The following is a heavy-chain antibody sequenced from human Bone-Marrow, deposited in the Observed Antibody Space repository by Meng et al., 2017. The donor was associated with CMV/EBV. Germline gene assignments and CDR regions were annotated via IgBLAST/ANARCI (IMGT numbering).Heavy chain of an antibody. D-gene: IGHD6-19*01. CDR1: GFTFSDYY. CDR2: ISSSGTYI. Sequence: GGSLRLSCAASGFTFSDYYMSWIRQAPGKGLEWVSSISSSGTYIYYADPLKDRFTISRDNATNSLSLKMNSLRADDTAADYCAKDHASRYSGSAPDVDYWGQGTLVTVSS. CDR3: AKDHASRYSGSAPDVDY. J-gene: IGHJ4*02. V-gene: IGHV3-11*01.